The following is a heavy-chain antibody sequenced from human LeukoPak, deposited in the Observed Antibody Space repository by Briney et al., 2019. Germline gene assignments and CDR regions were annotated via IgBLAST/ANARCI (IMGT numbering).Heavy chain of an antibody. D-gene: IGHD3-10*01. J-gene: IGHJ6*03. CDR2: INPNNGGT. CDR3: ARDRGIDYYGSGSYYRHYYYYMDV. V-gene: IGHV1-2*02. CDR1: GYTFTGYY. Sequence: ASVKVSCKASGYTFTGYYMHWVRQAPGQGLEWMGCINPNNGGTNYAQKFQGRVTMTRDTSISTAYMELSRLRSDDTAVYYCARDRGIDYYGSGSYYRHYYYYMDVWGKGTTVTVSS.